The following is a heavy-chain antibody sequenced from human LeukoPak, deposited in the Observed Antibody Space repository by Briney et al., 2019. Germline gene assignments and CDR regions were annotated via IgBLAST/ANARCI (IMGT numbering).Heavy chain of an antibody. CDR1: GFTFTDHP. D-gene: IGHD2-21*01. V-gene: IGHV3-48*02. Sequence: GGSLRLSCVASGFTFTDHPMNWVRQAPGKGLEWISNIRTNIENTMFYADSVKGRFTISRDDAKNSLSLQMNSLRDEDTAVYYCVRDHIYAFDIWGRGTTVTVSS. J-gene: IGHJ3*02. CDR3: VRDHIYAFDI. CDR2: IRTNIENTM.